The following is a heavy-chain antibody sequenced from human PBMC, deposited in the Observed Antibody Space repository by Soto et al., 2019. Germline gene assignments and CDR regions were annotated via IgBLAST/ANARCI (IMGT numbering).Heavy chain of an antibody. D-gene: IGHD6-6*01. Sequence: QLQLQESGPGLVKPSETLSLTCTVSGGSISSSSYYWGWIRQPPGKGLEWIGSIYYSGSTYYNPSLKSRVTISVDTSKNQFSLKLSSVTDADTAVYYCGTEYSNPSHYFDYWGQGTLVTVSS. CDR3: GTEYSNPSHYFDY. J-gene: IGHJ4*02. V-gene: IGHV4-39*01. CDR1: GGSISSSSYY. CDR2: IYYSGST.